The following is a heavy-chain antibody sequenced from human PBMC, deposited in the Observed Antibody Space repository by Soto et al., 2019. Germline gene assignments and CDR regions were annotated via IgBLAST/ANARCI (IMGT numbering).Heavy chain of an antibody. CDR1: GGSISSYY. V-gene: IGHV4-59*01. CDR2: IYYSGST. CDR3: ARVGGGYDCWSGYPKEFFDY. J-gene: IGHJ4*02. Sequence: QVQLQESGPGLVKPSETLSLTCTVSGGSISSYYWSWIRPPPGKGLEWLGYIYYSGSTNYNPSLKSRVTISVDTSKNQFALKLSAVTAADTAGYYCARVGGGYDCWSGYPKEFFDYWGQGTLVTVSS. D-gene: IGHD3-3*01.